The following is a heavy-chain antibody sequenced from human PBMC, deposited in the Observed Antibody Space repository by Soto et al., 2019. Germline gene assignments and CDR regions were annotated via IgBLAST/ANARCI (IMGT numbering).Heavy chain of an antibody. CDR1: GFTFSDYY. CDR3: ARGRGAAADYFDF. J-gene: IGHJ4*02. Sequence: QVQLVESGGGLVKPGGSLRLSCAVSGFTFSDYYMTWIGQAPGKGLEWVSYISSSTSHTNYADSVKGRFTISRDNAKNSLFMQMHSLRAEDTAVYYCARGRGAAADYFDFWGQGTLVTVSS. D-gene: IGHD6-13*01. V-gene: IGHV3-11*05. CDR2: ISSSTSHT.